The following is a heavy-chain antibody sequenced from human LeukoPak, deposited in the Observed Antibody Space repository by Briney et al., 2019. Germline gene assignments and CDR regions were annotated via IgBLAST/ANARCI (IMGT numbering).Heavy chain of an antibody. V-gene: IGHV4-59*08. CDR3: ARHLQPCSSGWYGPYYYYGMDV. D-gene: IGHD6-19*01. CDR2: IYYSGST. CDR1: GGSISSYY. J-gene: IGHJ6*02. Sequence: PSETLSLTCTVSGGSISSYYWSWIRQPPGKGLEWIGYIYYSGSTNYNPSLKSRVAISVDTSKNQFSLKLSSVTAADTAVYYCARHLQPCSSGWYGPYYYYGMDVWGQGTTVTVSS.